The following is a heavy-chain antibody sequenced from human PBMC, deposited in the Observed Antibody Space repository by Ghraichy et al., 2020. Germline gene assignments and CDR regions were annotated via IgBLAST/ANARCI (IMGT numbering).Heavy chain of an antibody. CDR3: ARDRAGFTGTPDH. Sequence: GESLNISCVASGFTFSSYAMHWVRQAPGKGLDYVSVISSSGTTTYYASSVKGRFTIARDNSKNTLYLQMGRLRAEDMAVYYCARDRAGFTGTPDHWGQGTLVTISS. J-gene: IGHJ4*02. CDR2: ISSSGTTT. D-gene: IGHD1-7*01. CDR1: GFTFSSYA. V-gene: IGHV3-64*01.